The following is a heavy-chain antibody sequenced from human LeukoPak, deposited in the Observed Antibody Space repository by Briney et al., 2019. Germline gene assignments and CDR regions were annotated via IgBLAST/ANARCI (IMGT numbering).Heavy chain of an antibody. V-gene: IGHV3-30-3*01. CDR1: GFTFSSYA. D-gene: IGHD3-10*01. J-gene: IGHJ4*02. CDR2: ISYDGSNK. Sequence: GSLRLSCAASGFTFSSYAMHWVRQAPGKGLEWVAVISYDGSNKYYADSVKGRFTISRDNSKNTLYLQMNSLRAEDTAVYYCARDRGNSRPNFDYWGQGTLITVSS. CDR3: ARDRGNSRPNFDY.